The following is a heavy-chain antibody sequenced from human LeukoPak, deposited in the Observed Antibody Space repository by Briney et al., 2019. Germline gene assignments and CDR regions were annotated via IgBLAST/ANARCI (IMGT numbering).Heavy chain of an antibody. D-gene: IGHD6-13*01. CDR2: ISWNSGSI. V-gene: IGHV3-9*03. CDR1: GFTFDGYA. CDR3: AKGSGYSSMGNWFDP. J-gene: IGHJ5*02. Sequence: GGSLRLSCAASGFTFDGYAMHWVRQAPGKGLEWVSGISWNSGSIGYADSVKGRFTISRDNAKNSLYLQMNSLRAEDMALYYCAKGSGYSSMGNWFDPWGQGTLVTVSS.